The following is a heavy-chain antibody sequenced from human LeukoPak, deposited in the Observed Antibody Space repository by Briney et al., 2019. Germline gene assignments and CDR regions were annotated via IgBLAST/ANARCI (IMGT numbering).Heavy chain of an antibody. CDR2: IYPGDSDT. J-gene: IGHJ4*02. Sequence: GESLKISCKGCGYNFPNNWIACLRQMPGKGLEWMGIIYPGDSDTRYSPSFQGQVSISADKSINTAYLQWSSLKASGSAMYYCARGFVRDYWGQGTLVTVSS. CDR1: GYNFPNNW. CDR3: ARGFVRDY. V-gene: IGHV5-51*01. D-gene: IGHD3-16*01.